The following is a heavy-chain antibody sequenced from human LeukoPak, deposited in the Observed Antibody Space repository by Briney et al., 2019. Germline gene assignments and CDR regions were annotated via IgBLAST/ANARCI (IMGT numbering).Heavy chain of an antibody. D-gene: IGHD3-10*01. J-gene: IGHJ4*02. CDR1: GFTVSSNY. V-gene: IGHV3-66*01. CDR2: IYSGGST. Sequence: GGSLRLSCAASGFTVSSNYMSWLRQAPGKGLEGVSVIYSGGSTYYADSVKGRFTISRDNSKNTLYLQMNSLRAEDTAVYYCARDYGGSGSYYRFDYWGQGTLVTVSS. CDR3: ARDYGGSGSYYRFDY.